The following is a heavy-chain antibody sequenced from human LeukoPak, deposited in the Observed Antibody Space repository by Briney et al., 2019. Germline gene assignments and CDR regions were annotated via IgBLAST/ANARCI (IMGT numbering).Heavy chain of an antibody. J-gene: IGHJ5*02. V-gene: IGHV4-34*01. CDR1: GGSFSGYY. Sequence: SETLSLTCAVYGGSFSGYYWSWIRQPPGKGLEWIGEINHSGSTNYNPSLKSRVTISVDTSKSQFSLKLSSVTAADTAIYYCARGGYYGSGNDFRFDPWGQGTLVTVSS. D-gene: IGHD3-10*01. CDR2: INHSGST. CDR3: ARGGYYGSGNDFRFDP.